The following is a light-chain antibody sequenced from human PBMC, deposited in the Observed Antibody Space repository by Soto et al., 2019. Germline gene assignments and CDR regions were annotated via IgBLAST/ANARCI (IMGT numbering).Light chain of an antibody. CDR2: AAS. V-gene: IGKV3-20*01. CDR1: QTVNSRH. CDR3: QQYTTSQT. J-gene: IGKJ1*01. Sequence: EIVLTQSPGTLSLSPGERATLSCRASQTVNSRHFAWYQQKPGQAPRLLIYAASSRATGIPDRFSGSGSGTDFTLIISRLEAEDFAVYYCQQYTTSQTFGQGTKVEIK.